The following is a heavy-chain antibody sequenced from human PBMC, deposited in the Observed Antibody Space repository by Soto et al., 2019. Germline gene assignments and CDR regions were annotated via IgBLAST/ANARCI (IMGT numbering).Heavy chain of an antibody. J-gene: IGHJ3*01. Sequence: EVQVLESGGDLVQPGGSLRLSCAASGFTIRNYAMSWVRQAPGKALEWVSGISGSSDRTYYADSVKGRFTISKDTSSNTLYLQMNSLRAEDTAVYHCEGSWTWGQGTRVTVSS. CDR2: ISGSSDRT. CDR3: EGSWT. V-gene: IGHV3-23*01. CDR1: GFTIRNYA. D-gene: IGHD5-12*01.